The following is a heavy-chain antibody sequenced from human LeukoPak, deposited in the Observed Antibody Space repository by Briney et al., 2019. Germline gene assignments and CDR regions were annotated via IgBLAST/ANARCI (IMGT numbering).Heavy chain of an antibody. V-gene: IGHV1-3*03. Sequence: ASVKVSCKTSGYIFIGYYMHWVRQAPGQGLGWMGWIYGDSGDAKYSQEFQGRVTITRDTSASTAYMELSSLRSEDMAVYYCVRGVPGVYFYYYMDVWGKGTTVTVSS. D-gene: IGHD2-8*01. CDR3: VRGVPGVYFYYYMDV. CDR1: GYIFIGYY. CDR2: IYGDSGDA. J-gene: IGHJ6*03.